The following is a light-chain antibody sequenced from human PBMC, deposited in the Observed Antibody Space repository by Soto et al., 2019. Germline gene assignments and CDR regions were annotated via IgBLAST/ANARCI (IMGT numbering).Light chain of an antibody. V-gene: IGKV1-39*01. CDR3: QQTFSPAVT. J-gene: IGKJ4*01. CDR1: QAILTY. CDR2: GAS. Sequence: DIHLTQSPSSLSAAVGDRVTITCRASQAILTYLNWFQQKAGKAPEVLIYGASSLRSGVPSRFTCSGSATDFTLTITSLQPEDAGTYFCQQTFSPAVTFGGGTKVDIK.